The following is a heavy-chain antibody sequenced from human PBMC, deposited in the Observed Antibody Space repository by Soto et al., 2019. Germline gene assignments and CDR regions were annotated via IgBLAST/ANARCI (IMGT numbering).Heavy chain of an antibody. D-gene: IGHD6-25*01. J-gene: IGHJ4*02. V-gene: IGHV3-23*01. CDR3: AKQPLKAPLKFDY. CDR2: ISSSSGST. CDR1: GFTFSTNA. Sequence: EVQLLESGGGLVQPGGSLRLSCAASGFTFSTNAMAWVRQAPGKGLAWVSSISSSSGSTFYADSVKGRFTISGDNSENTLSLQMNSLTAEDTAVYYSAKQPLKAPLKFDYCGQGTLVTVSS.